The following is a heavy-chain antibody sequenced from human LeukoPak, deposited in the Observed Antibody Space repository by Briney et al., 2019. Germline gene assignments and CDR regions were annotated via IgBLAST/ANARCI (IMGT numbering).Heavy chain of an antibody. D-gene: IGHD2-2*01. J-gene: IGHJ4*02. CDR3: ARGAVVPAAT. CDR1: GYTFTSYG. Sequence: ASVKVSCKASGYTFTSYGISWVRQAPGQGLEWVGWMNPNSGNTGYAQKFQGRVTITRNTSISTAYMELSSLRSEDTAVYYCARGAVVPAATWGQGTLVTVSS. V-gene: IGHV1-8*03. CDR2: MNPNSGNT.